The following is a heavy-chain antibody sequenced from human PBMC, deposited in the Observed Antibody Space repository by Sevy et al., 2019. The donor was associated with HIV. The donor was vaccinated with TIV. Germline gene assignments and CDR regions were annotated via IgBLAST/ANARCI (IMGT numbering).Heavy chain of an antibody. CDR2: IYYSGST. J-gene: IGHJ4*02. Sequence: SETLSLTCTVSGGSISSYYWSWIRQPPGKGLEWIGHIYYSGSTNYNPSLKSRVTISVDTSKNQFSLKLSSVTAADTAVYYCARSMAAAGFDYWGQGTLVTVSS. CDR3: ARSMAAAGFDY. D-gene: IGHD6-13*01. CDR1: GGSISSYY. V-gene: IGHV4-59*01.